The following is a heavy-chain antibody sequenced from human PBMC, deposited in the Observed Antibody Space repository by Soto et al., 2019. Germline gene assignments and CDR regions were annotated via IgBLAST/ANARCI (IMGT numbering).Heavy chain of an antibody. CDR1: GGTFSSYS. Sequence: SVNVSCKSSGGTFSSYSINWVRQAPGQGLEWMGEIIPIFGTANYAQKFQGRVTITADESTSTAYMELSSLRSEDTAVYYCARDGGRHSGGIDYWGQGTLVTVSS. CDR3: ARDGGRHSGGIDY. J-gene: IGHJ4*02. D-gene: IGHD1-26*01. V-gene: IGHV1-69*13. CDR2: IIPIFGTA.